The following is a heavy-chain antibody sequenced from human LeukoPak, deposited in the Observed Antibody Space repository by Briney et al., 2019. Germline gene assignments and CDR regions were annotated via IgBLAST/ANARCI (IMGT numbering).Heavy chain of an antibody. V-gene: IGHV5-51*01. Sequence: GVPLQIPSQSPGFSFTYYWIGWARPVPGKGQAWIGIIYPGDSDTRYSPSFEGQISFSADKSISTAYLQWSGLKAADTAMYYCARVRPQYGFDIWGQGTMVTVSS. CDR3: ARVRPQYGFDI. CDR2: IYPGDSDT. J-gene: IGHJ3*02. CDR1: GFSFTYYW.